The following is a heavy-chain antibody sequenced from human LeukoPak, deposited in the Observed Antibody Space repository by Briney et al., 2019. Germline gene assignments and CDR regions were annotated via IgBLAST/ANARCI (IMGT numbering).Heavy chain of an antibody. CDR1: GGSISSGGYC. D-gene: IGHD6-13*01. Sequence: SQTLSLTCAVSGGSISSGGYCWSWIRQPPGKGLEWIGYIYHSGSTYYNPSLKSRVTISVDRSKTQFSLKLSSVTAADTAVYYCARSAAGTGAFDIWGQGTMVTVSS. CDR3: ARSAAGTGAFDI. CDR2: IYHSGST. J-gene: IGHJ3*02. V-gene: IGHV4-30-2*01.